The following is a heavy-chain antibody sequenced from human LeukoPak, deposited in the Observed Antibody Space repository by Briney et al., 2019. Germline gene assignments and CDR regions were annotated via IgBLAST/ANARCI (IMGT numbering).Heavy chain of an antibody. CDR2: ISGSGGST. D-gene: IGHD3-22*01. J-gene: IGHJ4*02. Sequence: GAPRPPCAASGFSFISYAMSWGRPAPGKGLEWVSAISGSGGSTYYSDSVKGRFTISRDNSKNTLYLQMNSLRAEDTAVYYCAKSQGYYDSSGYPYYFDYWGQGTLVSVSS. CDR3: AKSQGYYDSSGYPYYFDY. CDR1: GFSFISYA. V-gene: IGHV3-23*01.